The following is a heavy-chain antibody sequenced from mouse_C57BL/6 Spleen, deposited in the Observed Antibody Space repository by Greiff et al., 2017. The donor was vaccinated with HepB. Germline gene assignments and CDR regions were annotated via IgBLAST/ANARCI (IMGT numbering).Heavy chain of an antibody. CDR1: GYTFTSYW. CDR3: ARSSSARDY. Sequence: VQLQQPGAELVKPGASVKLSCKASGYTFTSYWMQWVKQRPGQGLEWMGEIDPSDSYTNYNQKFKGKATLTADTSSSTAYMQLSSLTSEDSAVYSCARSSSARDYWGQGTTVTVSS. CDR2: IDPSDSYT. D-gene: IGHD3-2*02. J-gene: IGHJ2*01. V-gene: IGHV1-50*01.